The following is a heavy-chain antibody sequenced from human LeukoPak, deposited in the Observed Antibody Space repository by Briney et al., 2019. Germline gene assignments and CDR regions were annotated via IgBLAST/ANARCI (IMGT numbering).Heavy chain of an antibody. J-gene: IGHJ4*02. V-gene: IGHV4-39*01. CDR2: VYYTGTT. CDR3: ARKSRPFDYLFYFDF. D-gene: IGHD3-9*01. CDR1: GGSISNYY. Sequence: SETLSLTCTVSGGSISNYYWAYVRQAPGGGLEWIGSVYYTGTTYYNPSLGSRVSISVDTSKNQFSLTLTSVTAADTAIYYCARKSRPFDYLFYFDFWAQGTLVTVSS.